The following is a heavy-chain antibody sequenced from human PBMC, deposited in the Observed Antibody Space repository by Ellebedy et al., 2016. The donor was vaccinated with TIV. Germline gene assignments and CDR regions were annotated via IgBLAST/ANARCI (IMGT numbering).Heavy chain of an antibody. CDR1: GFTFSSYA. J-gene: IGHJ3*02. Sequence: GESLKISXAASGFTFSSYAMSWVRQAPGKGLEWVSAISGSGGSTYYADSVKGRFTISRDNSKNTLYLQMNSLRAEDTAVYYCAKDYRKQPGDGAFDIWGQGTMVTVSS. V-gene: IGHV3-23*01. D-gene: IGHD3-16*02. CDR3: AKDYRKQPGDGAFDI. CDR2: ISGSGGST.